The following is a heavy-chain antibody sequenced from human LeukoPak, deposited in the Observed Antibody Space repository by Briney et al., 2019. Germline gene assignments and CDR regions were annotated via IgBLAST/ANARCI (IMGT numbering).Heavy chain of an antibody. V-gene: IGHV1-69*01. J-gene: IGHJ5*02. Sequence: GSSAKVSCKASGGTFSSYAISWVRQAPGQGLEWMGGIIPIFGTANYAQKFQGRVTITADESTSTAYMELSSLRSEDTAVYYCAREGAYCSSTSCHLQNWFDPWGQGTLVTVSS. CDR2: IIPIFGTA. CDR1: GGTFSSYA. D-gene: IGHD2-2*01. CDR3: AREGAYCSSTSCHLQNWFDP.